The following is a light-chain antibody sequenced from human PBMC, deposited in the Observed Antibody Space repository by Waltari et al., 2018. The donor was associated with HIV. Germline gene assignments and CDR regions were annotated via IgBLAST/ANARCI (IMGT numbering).Light chain of an antibody. CDR2: EVS. CDR1: SSDVGRYNL. J-gene: IGLJ2*01. V-gene: IGLV2-23*02. CDR3: CSYAGSSTPVV. Sequence: QSALTQPASVSGSPGQSITISCTGPSSDVGRYNLVSWYQQHPGKAPKLMIYEVSKRPSGVSNRFSGSKSGNTASLTISGLQAEDEADYYCCSYAGSSTPVVFGGGTKLTVL.